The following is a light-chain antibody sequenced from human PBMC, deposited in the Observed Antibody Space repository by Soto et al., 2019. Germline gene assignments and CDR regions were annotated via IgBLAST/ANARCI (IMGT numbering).Light chain of an antibody. CDR1: QNIDGY. CDR3: QQGHSYPLT. CDR2: GAS. V-gene: IGKV1-39*01. J-gene: IGKJ5*01. Sequence: DIQMTQSPSSLSASVGDRVTITCRASQNIDGYLTWYQQKPGKAPKPLLNGASNLQSGVPARFSGSGSGTYFTLTNNTLQLEDFATYYCQQGHSYPLTFGQGTRLDIK.